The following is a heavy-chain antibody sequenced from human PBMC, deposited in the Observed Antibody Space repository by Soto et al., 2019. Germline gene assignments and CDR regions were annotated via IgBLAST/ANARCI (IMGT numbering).Heavy chain of an antibody. CDR1: GGSISSGGYY. CDR2: ISYSGST. D-gene: IGHD3-10*01. CDR3: AKDSGVSSGSGSYWFDP. J-gene: IGHJ5*02. Sequence: SETLSLTCTVSGGSISSGGYYWSWIRQHPGKGLEWIGYISYSGSTYYNPSLKSRITVSLDTSKNQFYLKPSSVTAADTAVYYCAKDSGVSSGSGSYWFDPWGQGTLVTVSS. V-gene: IGHV4-31*03.